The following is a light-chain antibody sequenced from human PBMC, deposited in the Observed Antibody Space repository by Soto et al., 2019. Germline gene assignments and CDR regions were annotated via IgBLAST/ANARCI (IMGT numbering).Light chain of an antibody. V-gene: IGKV1-39*01. Sequence: IPMTQSPSSLSASVGDRVTLTCRTSRAINNYVNWYQHHPGRVPKLLISSASILQAGVPSRFSAGGSGTHFALTISYLQPEDVATYYCQQSYSTPPNFGQGTKLEI. CDR3: QQSYSTPPN. CDR2: SAS. CDR1: RAINNY. J-gene: IGKJ2*01.